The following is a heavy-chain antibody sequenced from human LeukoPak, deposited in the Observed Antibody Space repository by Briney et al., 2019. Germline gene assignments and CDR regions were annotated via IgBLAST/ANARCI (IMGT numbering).Heavy chain of an antibody. J-gene: IGHJ4*02. V-gene: IGHV1-46*01. Sequence: GASVKVSCKASGYTFTSYYIHWVRQAPGQGLEWVGIINPSGGTTTYAQKFQGRVTMTRDTSTSTVHMELSSLRSEDTVVYYCARAGGGDGYKYVYWGQGTLVTVSS. CDR3: ARAGGGDGYKYVY. CDR1: GYTFTSYY. CDR2: INPSGGTT. D-gene: IGHD3-16*01.